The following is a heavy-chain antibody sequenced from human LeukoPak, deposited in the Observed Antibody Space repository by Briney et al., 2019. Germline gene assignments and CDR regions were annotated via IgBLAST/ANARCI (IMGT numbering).Heavy chain of an antibody. Sequence: PSETLSLTCTVSGGSISSYYWSWIRQPPGKGLEWIGYIYYSGSTSYNPSLKSRVTISVDTSKNQFSLKLSSVTAADTAVYYCARETPINWFDPWGQGTLATVSS. CDR3: ARETPINWFDP. CDR2: IYYSGST. V-gene: IGHV4-59*01. CDR1: GGSISSYY. J-gene: IGHJ5*02.